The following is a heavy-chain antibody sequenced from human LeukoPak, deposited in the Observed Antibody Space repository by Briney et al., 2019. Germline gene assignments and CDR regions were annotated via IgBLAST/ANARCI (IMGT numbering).Heavy chain of an antibody. CDR3: ARDSNGYNGFDY. D-gene: IGHD5-24*01. V-gene: IGHV3-21*01. J-gene: IGHJ4*02. CDR2: ISSSSSYI. CDR1: GFTFSSYS. Sequence: GGSLRLSCAASGFTFSSYSMNWVRQAPGKGLEWVSSISSSSSYIYYADSVKGRFTISRDNAKNSLYLQMNSLRAEDTAMYYCARDSNGYNGFDYWGQGTLVTVSS.